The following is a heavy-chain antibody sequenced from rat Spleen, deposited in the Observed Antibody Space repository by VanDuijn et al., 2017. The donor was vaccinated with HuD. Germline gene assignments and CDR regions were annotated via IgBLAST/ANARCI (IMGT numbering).Heavy chain of an antibody. Sequence: EVQLMESGGGSVQPGRSLKVSCAASGFTFDDFYMAWVRQAPTKGLEWVASINYDGSSTYYPDSVKGRFTISRDNAENTVYLQMNSLRSEDTATYYCAVAGYGYWGQGVMVTVSS. CDR1: GFTFDDFY. V-gene: IGHV5-20*01. CDR3: AVAGYGY. CDR2: INYDGSST. J-gene: IGHJ2*01. D-gene: IGHD1-7*01.